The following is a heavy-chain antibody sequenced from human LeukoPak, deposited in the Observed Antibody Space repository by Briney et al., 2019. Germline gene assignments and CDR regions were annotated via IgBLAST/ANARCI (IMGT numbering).Heavy chain of an antibody. CDR3: ARGWNRMVRGVIGC. Sequence: SETLSLTCAVYGGPFSGYYWSWIRQPPGKGLEWIGEINHSGSTNYNPSLKSRVTISVDTSKNQFSLKLSSVTAADPAVYYCARGWNRMVRGVIGCWGQGTLVTVSS. CDR2: INHSGST. J-gene: IGHJ4*02. D-gene: IGHD3-10*01. V-gene: IGHV4-34*01. CDR1: GGPFSGYY.